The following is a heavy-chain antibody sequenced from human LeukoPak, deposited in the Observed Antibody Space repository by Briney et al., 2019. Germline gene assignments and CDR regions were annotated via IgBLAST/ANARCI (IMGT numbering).Heavy chain of an antibody. CDR1: GFTFSSYS. CDR2: ISSSSSYI. CDR3: GASMSRSCSWGCYYPHYYYYYYMDV. D-gene: IGHD3-10*01. Sequence: GGSLRLSCAASGFTFSSYSMNWVRQAPGKGLEWVSSISSSSSYIYYADSVKGRFTISRDNAKNSLYLQMNSLRAEDTAVYYCGASMSRSCSWGCYYPHYYYYYYMDVWGKGTTVTVSS. V-gene: IGHV3-21*01. J-gene: IGHJ6*03.